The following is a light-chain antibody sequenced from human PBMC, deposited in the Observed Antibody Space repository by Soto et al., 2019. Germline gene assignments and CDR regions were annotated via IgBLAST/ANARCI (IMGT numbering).Light chain of an antibody. Sequence: ENVLTQSAATLSSSPGERATLSCRASQSVSNYVAWYQKKPGQAPRLLIYDASNRATGIPARFSGSGSGTDFTLTISRLEPEDFAVYYCQQRSNWLFGPGTKVDI. CDR3: QQRSNWL. CDR2: DAS. CDR1: QSVSNY. V-gene: IGKV3-11*01. J-gene: IGKJ3*01.